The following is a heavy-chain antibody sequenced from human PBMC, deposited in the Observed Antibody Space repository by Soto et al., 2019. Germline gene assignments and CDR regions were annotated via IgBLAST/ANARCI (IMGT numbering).Heavy chain of an antibody. J-gene: IGHJ4*02. V-gene: IGHV3-33*01. Sequence: PGGSLRLSCAASGFTFSSYGMHWVRQAPGKGLEWVAVIWYDGSNKYYADSVKGRFTISRDNSKNTLYLQMNSLRAEDTAVYYCARDSDPQSIDYWGQGTLVTAPQ. CDR2: IWYDGSNK. CDR1: GFTFSSYG. CDR3: ARDSDPQSIDY.